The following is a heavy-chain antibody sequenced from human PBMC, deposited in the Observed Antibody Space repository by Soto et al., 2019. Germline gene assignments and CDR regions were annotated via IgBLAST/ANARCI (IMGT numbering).Heavy chain of an antibody. J-gene: IGHJ6*02. CDR2: IYYSGST. CDR1: GGSISSGAYY. V-gene: IGHV4-31*03. CDR3: ARDGDGMDV. Sequence: QVQLQESGPGLVMPSQTLSLTCTVSGGSISSGAYYWTWIRQHPGKGLEWIGYIYYSGSTYYNPSLXXRXTXXVDTSKNQFSLRLSSVTAADTAVYYCARDGDGMDVWGQGTTVTVSS.